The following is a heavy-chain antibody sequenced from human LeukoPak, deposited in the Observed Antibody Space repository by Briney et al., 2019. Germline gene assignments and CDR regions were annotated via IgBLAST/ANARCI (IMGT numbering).Heavy chain of an antibody. CDR3: ARRRGMRDYDILTGVNGYYFDY. CDR2: INHSGST. Sequence: SETLSHTCAVYGGSFSGYYWSWIRQPPGKGLEWIGEINHSGSTNYNPSLKSRVTISVDTSKNQFSLKLSSVTAADTAVYYCARRRGMRDYDILTGVNGYYFDYWGQGTLVTVSS. J-gene: IGHJ4*02. D-gene: IGHD3-9*01. CDR1: GGSFSGYY. V-gene: IGHV4-34*01.